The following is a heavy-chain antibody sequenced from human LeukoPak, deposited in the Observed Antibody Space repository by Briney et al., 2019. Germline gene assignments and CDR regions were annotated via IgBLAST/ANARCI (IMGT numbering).Heavy chain of an antibody. CDR2: ISYDGSNK. D-gene: IGHD4-11*01. J-gene: IGHJ6*03. CDR1: GFTFSSYA. CDR3: AKASTVLQSYYMDV. V-gene: IGHV3-30-3*01. Sequence: GGSLRLSCAASGFTFSSYAMHWVRQAPGKGLEWVAVISYDGSNKYYADSVKGRFTISRDNSKNTLYLQMNSLRAEDTAVYYCAKASTVLQSYYMDVWGKGTTVTVSS.